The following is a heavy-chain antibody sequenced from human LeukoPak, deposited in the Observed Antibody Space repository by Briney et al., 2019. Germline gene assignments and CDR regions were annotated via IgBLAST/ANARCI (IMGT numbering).Heavy chain of an antibody. CDR3: AREGSYYYMDV. CDR1: GLTFSSYE. J-gene: IGHJ6*03. V-gene: IGHV3-48*03. CDR2: IGSSDSTT. Sequence: PGGSLRLSCVASGLTFSSYEMNWVRQAPGKGLEWLSYIGSSDSTTHYADSVKGRFTISRDNAKNSLYLQMNSLRVEDTAVYYCAREGSYYYMDVWGKGTTVTVSS.